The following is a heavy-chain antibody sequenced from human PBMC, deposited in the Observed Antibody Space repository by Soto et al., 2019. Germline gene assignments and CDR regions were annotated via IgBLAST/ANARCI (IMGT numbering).Heavy chain of an antibody. Sequence: EVHLEQSGAEVKEPGESLKISCTGSGYSFTSYWIGWVRQMPGEGLEWMGVIYPGDADTRYNPSFHGQVTITVDKAINTAYLHWNSRKASDTAIYYCARRGDKMEHYDYWGQGTLVTVSS. CDR1: GYSFTSYW. V-gene: IGHV5-51*03. CDR2: IYPGDADT. CDR3: ARRGDKMEHYDY. D-gene: IGHD1-26*01. J-gene: IGHJ4*02.